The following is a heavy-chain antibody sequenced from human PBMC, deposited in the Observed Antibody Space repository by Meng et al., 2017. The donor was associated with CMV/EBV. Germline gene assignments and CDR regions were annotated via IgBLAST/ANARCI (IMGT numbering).Heavy chain of an antibody. Sequence: ASVKVSCKASGYTFTSYYMHWVRQAPGQGLEWMGIINPSGGSTSYAQKFQGRVTMTRDTSTSTVYMELSSLRSEDTAVYYCARFPYSSSLGIYYFDYWGQGTLVTFSS. J-gene: IGHJ4*02. CDR3: ARFPYSSSLGIYYFDY. CDR1: GYTFTSYY. CDR2: INPSGGST. D-gene: IGHD6-6*01. V-gene: IGHV1-46*01.